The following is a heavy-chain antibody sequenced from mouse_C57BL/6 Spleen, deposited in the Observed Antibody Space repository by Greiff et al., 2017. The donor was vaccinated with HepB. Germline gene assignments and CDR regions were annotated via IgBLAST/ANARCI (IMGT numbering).Heavy chain of an antibody. CDR3: ARVKGITGTSYFDY. D-gene: IGHD4-1*01. Sequence: VQLQQSGAELVRPGSSVKLSCKASGYTFTSYWMHWVKQRPIQGLEWIGNIDPSDSETHYNQKFKDKATLTVDKSSSTAYMQLSSLTSEDSAVYYCARVKGITGTSYFDYWGQGTTLTVSS. J-gene: IGHJ2*01. CDR1: GYTFTSYW. V-gene: IGHV1-52*01. CDR2: IDPSDSET.